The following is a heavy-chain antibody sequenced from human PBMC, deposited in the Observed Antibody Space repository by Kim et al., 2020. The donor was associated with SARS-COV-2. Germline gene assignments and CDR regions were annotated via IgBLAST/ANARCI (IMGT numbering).Heavy chain of an antibody. V-gene: IGHV3-66*02. CDR3: ASLTCSSTSCLLYGAYYFDY. Sequence: GGSLRLSCAASGFTVSSNYMSWVRQAPGKGLEWVSVIYSGGSTYYADSVKGRFTISRDNSKNTLYLQMNSLRAEDTAVYYCASLTCSSTSCLLYGAYYFDYWGQGTLVTVSS. J-gene: IGHJ4*02. CDR1: GFTVSSNY. CDR2: IYSGGST. D-gene: IGHD2-2*01.